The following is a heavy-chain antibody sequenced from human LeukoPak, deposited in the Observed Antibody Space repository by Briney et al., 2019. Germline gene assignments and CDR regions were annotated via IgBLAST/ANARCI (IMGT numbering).Heavy chain of an antibody. CDR1: GYTFTSYD. D-gene: IGHD2-2*01. V-gene: IGHV1-8*03. Sequence: ASVKVSCKASGYTFTSYDINWVRQATGQGLEWMGWMNPNSGNTGYAQKFQGRVTITRNTSISTAYMELSSLRSEDTAVYYCARALTCSSTSCYYWFDPWGQGTLVTVSS. J-gene: IGHJ5*02. CDR2: MNPNSGNT. CDR3: ARALTCSSTSCYYWFDP.